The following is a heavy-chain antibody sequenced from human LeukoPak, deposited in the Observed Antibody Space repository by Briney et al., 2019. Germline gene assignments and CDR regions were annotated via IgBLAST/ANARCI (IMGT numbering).Heavy chain of an antibody. J-gene: IGHJ6*03. D-gene: IGHD6-13*01. CDR3: ARVAAAGTPTPFYYYYYMDV. Sequence: GGSLRLSCAASGFTFSSYGMSWVRQAPGKGLEWVSAISGSGGSTYYADSVKGRFTISRDNSKNTLYLQMNSLRAEDTAVYYCARVAAAGTPTPFYYYYYMDVWGKGTTVTISS. CDR1: GFTFSSYG. V-gene: IGHV3-23*01. CDR2: ISGSGGST.